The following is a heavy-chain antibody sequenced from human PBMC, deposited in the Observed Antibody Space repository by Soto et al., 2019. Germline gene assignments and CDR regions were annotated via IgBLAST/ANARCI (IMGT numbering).Heavy chain of an antibody. CDR3: ARVPGP. CDR2: SHSGST. V-gene: IGHV4-30-2*01. CDR1: VAPSAVVVTP. Sequence: PSETCPSPALSLVAPSAVVVTPGAGSGSHQGRAWSGLGTSHSGSTYYNPSLKSRVTISVDRSKNQFSLKLSSVTAADTAVYYCARVPGPWGQGTLVTVSS. J-gene: IGHJ5*02.